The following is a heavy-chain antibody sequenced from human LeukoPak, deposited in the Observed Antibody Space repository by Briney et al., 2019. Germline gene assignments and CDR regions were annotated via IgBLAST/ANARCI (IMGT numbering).Heavy chain of an antibody. V-gene: IGHV3-7*01. CDR1: GFSFSEYW. Sequence: PGGSLRLSCAASGFSFSEYWMSWVRQAPGKGLEWVANIKQDGSEKYYVDSVKGRFTISRDNAKNSLYLQMNSLRAEDTAVYYCAREAAAADPSFDYWGQGTLVTVSS. D-gene: IGHD6-13*01. J-gene: IGHJ4*02. CDR2: IKQDGSEK. CDR3: AREAAAADPSFDY.